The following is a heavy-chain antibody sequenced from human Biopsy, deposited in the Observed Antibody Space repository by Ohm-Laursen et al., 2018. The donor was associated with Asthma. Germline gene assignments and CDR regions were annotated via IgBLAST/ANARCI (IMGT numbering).Heavy chain of an antibody. D-gene: IGHD2-2*01. V-gene: IGHV1-69*13. CDR3: ARKAGSCISRTCYSLDF. Sequence: VKISCKSLGGTFNTYAIGWVRQAPGQGLEWMGGINSVFGTTTYPQKFQDRVTITADDSTSTVYMELSSLRSEDTAVYYCARKAGSCISRTCYSLDFWGRGTLVTVSS. J-gene: IGHJ4*02. CDR1: GGTFNTYA. CDR2: INSVFGTT.